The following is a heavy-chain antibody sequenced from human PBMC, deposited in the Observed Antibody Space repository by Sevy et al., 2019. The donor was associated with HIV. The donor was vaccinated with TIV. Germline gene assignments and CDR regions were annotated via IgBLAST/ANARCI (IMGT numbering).Heavy chain of an antibody. CDR2: ILPLSGLV. J-gene: IGHJ4*02. V-gene: IGHV1-69*13. CDR3: ARDRRSGGASYFLDS. CDR1: GGTFNNYG. Sequence: ASVKVSCKASGGTFNNYGINWVRQAPGQGLQWMGGILPLSGLVNYAQNLQGRVAITADESTRTVYMELSSLRFEDTAVYYCARDRRSGGASYFLDSWGRGALVTVS. D-gene: IGHD2-21*01.